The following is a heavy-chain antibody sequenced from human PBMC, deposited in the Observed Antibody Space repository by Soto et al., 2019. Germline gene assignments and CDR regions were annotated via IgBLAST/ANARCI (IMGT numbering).Heavy chain of an antibody. V-gene: IGHV3-21*01. CDR1: GFTFSSYS. D-gene: IGHD6-13*01. J-gene: IGHJ1*01. CDR3: ARDRASSSWYFSY. CDR2: ISSSSSYI. Sequence: GGSLRLSCAASGFTFSSYSMNWVRQAPGKGLEWVPSISSSSSYIYYADSVKGRFTISRDNAKNSLYLQMNSLRAEDTAVYYWARDRASSSWYFSYGAQHTLFTVPS.